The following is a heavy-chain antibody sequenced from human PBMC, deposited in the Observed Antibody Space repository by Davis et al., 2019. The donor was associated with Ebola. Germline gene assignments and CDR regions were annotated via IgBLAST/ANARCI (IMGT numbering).Heavy chain of an antibody. Sequence: PGGSLRLSCAASGFTFTNYGMHWVRQAPGKGLEWVALISLDGKNPFYADSVRGRFTVSRDNSKNTMFLQMNSLRSEDTAVYYCVKSLVIIHYNFYMDVWGKGTTVTVSS. V-gene: IGHV3-30*18. CDR3: VKSLVIIHYNFYMDV. D-gene: IGHD3-10*01. J-gene: IGHJ6*03. CDR1: GFTFTNYG. CDR2: ISLDGKNP.